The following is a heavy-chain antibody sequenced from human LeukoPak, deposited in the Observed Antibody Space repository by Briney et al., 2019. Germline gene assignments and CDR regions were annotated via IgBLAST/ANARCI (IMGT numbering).Heavy chain of an antibody. J-gene: IGHJ4*02. V-gene: IGHV3-74*01. Sequence: PGGSLRLSCTASGFTFTSYWMQWVRQAPGEGLVWVSCINNDGSSTNYADSVKGRFTISRDNSKNTLYLQMNSLRAEDTAIYYCAKSSSWYGDYWGQGTLVTVSS. D-gene: IGHD6-13*01. CDR1: GFTFTSYW. CDR2: INNDGSST. CDR3: AKSSSWYGDY.